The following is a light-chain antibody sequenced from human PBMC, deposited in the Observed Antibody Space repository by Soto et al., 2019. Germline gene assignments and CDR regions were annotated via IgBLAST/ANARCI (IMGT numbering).Light chain of an antibody. CDR1: QSVSSSY. CDR2: GAS. Sequence: EVVMTQSPATVSVSPGERATLSCRASQSVSSSYLAWYQRIPGQAPRLLIYGASSRATGIPDRFSGSGSGTNFTLTISRLEPEDFAVYYCQQYGSSITFGQGTRLEIK. CDR3: QQYGSSIT. V-gene: IGKV3-20*01. J-gene: IGKJ5*01.